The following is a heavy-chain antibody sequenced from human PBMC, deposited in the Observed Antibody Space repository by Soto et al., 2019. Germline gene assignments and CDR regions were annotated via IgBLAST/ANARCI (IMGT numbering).Heavy chain of an antibody. Sequence: SETLSLTCTVSGGSISSYYWSWIRQPPGKGLEWIGYIYYSGSTNYNPSLKSRVTISVDTSKNHFSLYLQMNSLRTEDTAVYYCIRGHYCDSTGYFDQDNFDIWGQGTMVTVSS. V-gene: IGHV4-59*08. J-gene: IGHJ3*02. CDR1: GGSISSYY. CDR3: IRGHYCDSTGYFDQDNFDI. D-gene: IGHD3-22*01. CDR2: IYYSGST.